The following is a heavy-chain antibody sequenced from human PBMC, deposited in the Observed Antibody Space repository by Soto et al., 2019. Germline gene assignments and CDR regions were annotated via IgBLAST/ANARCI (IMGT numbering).Heavy chain of an antibody. CDR3: ARLGAYYQSLDP. J-gene: IGHJ5*02. D-gene: IGHD2-21*01. CDR1: GGSINRSGYF. CDR2: IYYRGNT. V-gene: IGHV4-39*01. Sequence: PSETLSLTCTVSGGSINRSGYFWGWIRQPPGKGLEWIGNIYYRGNTYYNPSLSSRVTISVDTSKSQFSLRLTSVTASDTAVYYCARLGAYYQSLDPWGQGTVVTVSS.